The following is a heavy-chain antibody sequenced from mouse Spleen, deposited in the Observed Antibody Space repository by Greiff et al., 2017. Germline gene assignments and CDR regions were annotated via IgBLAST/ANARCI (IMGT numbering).Heavy chain of an antibody. CDR2: FHPYNDDT. D-gene: IGHD4-1*01. CDR3: AREELTGSFAY. J-gene: IGHJ3*01. CDR1: GYPFPTYP. V-gene: IGHV1-47*01. Sequence: QVQLKPSGAELVKPGASVKMSCKASGYPFPTYPIEWVKPNHGKSPEWIGNFHPYNDDTKYNEKFKGKATLTVKKSSSTVYLELSRLTSDDSAVYYCAREELTGSFAYWGQGTLVTVSA.